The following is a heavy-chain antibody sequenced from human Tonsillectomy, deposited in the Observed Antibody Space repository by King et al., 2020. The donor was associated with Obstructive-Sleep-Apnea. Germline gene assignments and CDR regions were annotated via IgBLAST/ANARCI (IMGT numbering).Heavy chain of an antibody. CDR2: IKSEADGGTV. J-gene: IGHJ3*02. Sequence: VQLVESGGGLVKPGESLRLSCVASGFTFNNAWMSWVRQPPGKGLEWVGRIKSEADGGTVDYAASVKGRFIISRDDSKNLLYLQMNSLETEDTALYYCSTLKMIALTDDSVDIWGQGTMVTVSS. CDR3: STLKMIALTDDSVDI. D-gene: IGHD2-21*01. CDR1: GFTFNNAW. V-gene: IGHV3-15*01.